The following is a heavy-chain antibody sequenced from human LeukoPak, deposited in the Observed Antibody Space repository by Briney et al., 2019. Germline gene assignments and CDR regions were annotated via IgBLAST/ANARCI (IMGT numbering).Heavy chain of an antibody. CDR3: ASLSPYYDSSGYYYPLTQYYFDY. CDR1: GYSISSGYY. J-gene: IGHJ4*02. V-gene: IGHV4-38-2*02. D-gene: IGHD3-22*01. Sequence: SETLSLTCTVSGYSISSGYYWGWIRQPPGKGLEWIGSIYHSGSTYYNPSLKSRVTISVDTSKNQFSLKLSSVTAADTAVYYCASLSPYYDSSGYYYPLTQYYFDYWGQGTLVTVSS. CDR2: IYHSGST.